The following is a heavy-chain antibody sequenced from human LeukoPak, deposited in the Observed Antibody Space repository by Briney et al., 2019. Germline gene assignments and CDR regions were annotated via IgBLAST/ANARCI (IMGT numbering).Heavy chain of an antibody. J-gene: IGHJ5*02. CDR3: AKASGHCNSTSCYRGLALNWFDP. V-gene: IGHV3-23*01. CDR1: GFTFSSYA. D-gene: IGHD2-2*02. Sequence: GGSLRLSCAASGFTFSSYAMSWVRQAPGKGLEWVSAISGSGGSTYYADSVKGRFTISRDNSKNTLYLQMNSLRAEDTAVYYCAKASGHCNSTSCYRGLALNWFDPWGQGTLVTVSS. CDR2: ISGSGGST.